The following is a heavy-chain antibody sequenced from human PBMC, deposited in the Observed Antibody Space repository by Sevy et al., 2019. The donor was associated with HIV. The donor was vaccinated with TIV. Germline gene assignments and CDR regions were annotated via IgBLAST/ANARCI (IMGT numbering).Heavy chain of an antibody. CDR3: VKDLTGRYTSSSGDFDY. CDR1: GFTFSNYG. D-gene: IGHD6-6*01. J-gene: IGHJ4*02. Sequence: GGSLRLSCAASGFTFSNYGMHWVRQAPGKGLEWVALIRFDASTKYYKDSVKGRFTVSRDNAKNILYLQMNSLRPEDTAVYYCVKDLTGRYTSSSGDFDYWGQGTLVTVSS. V-gene: IGHV3-30*02. CDR2: IRFDASTK.